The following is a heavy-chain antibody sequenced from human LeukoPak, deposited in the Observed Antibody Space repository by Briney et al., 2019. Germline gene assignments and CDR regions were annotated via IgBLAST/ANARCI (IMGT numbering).Heavy chain of an antibody. CDR3: ARTARAFDY. CDR1: GFTFSDYY. CDR2: ISGRGTTI. V-gene: IGHV3-11*01. D-gene: IGHD6-6*01. J-gene: IGHJ4*02. Sequence: PGGSLRLSCAASGFTFSDYYMNWIRQAPGKGLEWISYISGRGTTISYADSVKGRFTIPRDNANHSLYLQMNSLRVEDTAVYYCARTARAFDYWGQGTLVTVSS.